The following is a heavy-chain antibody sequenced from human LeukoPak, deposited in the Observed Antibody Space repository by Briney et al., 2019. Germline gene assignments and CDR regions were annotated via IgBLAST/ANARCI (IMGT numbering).Heavy chain of an antibody. CDR2: ISAYIGNT. CDR3: ARGFVSTQTGTSIWKFAFPLDY. D-gene: IGHD1-1*01. V-gene: IGHV1-18*01. Sequence: ASVKVSCKASGYTFNSHGISWVRQAPGQGLEWMGWISAYIGNTNYAQKLQGRVTMTTDTSTSTAYMELRSLRSDDTAVFYCARGFVSTQTGTSIWKFAFPLDYWGQGTLVTVSS. J-gene: IGHJ4*02. CDR1: GYTFNSHG.